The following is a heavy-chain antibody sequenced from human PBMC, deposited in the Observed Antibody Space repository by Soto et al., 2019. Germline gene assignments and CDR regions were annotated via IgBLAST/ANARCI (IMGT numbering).Heavy chain of an antibody. Sequence: SETLSLTCTVSGGSISSYYWSWIRQPAGKGLEWIGRIYTSGSTNYNPSLKSRVTMSVDTSKNQFSLKLSSVTAADTAVYYCARSGIAYYDILTGYPTPTTVFGMDVWGQGTTVTVSS. V-gene: IGHV4-4*07. CDR3: ARSGIAYYDILTGYPTPTTVFGMDV. CDR1: GGSISSYY. CDR2: IYTSGST. J-gene: IGHJ6*02. D-gene: IGHD3-9*01.